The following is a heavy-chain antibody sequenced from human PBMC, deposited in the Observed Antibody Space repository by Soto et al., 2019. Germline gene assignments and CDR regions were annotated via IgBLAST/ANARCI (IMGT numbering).Heavy chain of an antibody. V-gene: IGHV4-4*07. CDR1: GGSTSNYF. Sequence: SETLSLTCTVSGGSTSNYFCNWIRQPAGKGLEWIGRIDNRGSTNCNPSLKSRITMSADTSRNQFSLKLTSVIAADTAVYYCARGGQGFWSGTFDYWGQGALVTVSS. CDR3: ARGGQGFWSGTFDY. CDR2: IDNRGST. J-gene: IGHJ4*02. D-gene: IGHD3-3*01.